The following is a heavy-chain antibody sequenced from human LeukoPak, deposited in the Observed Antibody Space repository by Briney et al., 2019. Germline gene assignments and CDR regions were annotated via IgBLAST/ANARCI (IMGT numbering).Heavy chain of an antibody. J-gene: IGHJ4*02. Sequence: SETLSLTCTVSGGSISSYFWSWIRQPPGKGLEWIGSIYYSGSTYYNPSLKSRVTISVDTSKNQFSLKLSSVTAADTAVYYCARAPRHRLGSYYIDYWGQGTLVTVSS. CDR1: GGSISSYF. V-gene: IGHV4-59*12. D-gene: IGHD3-10*01. CDR2: IYYSGST. CDR3: ARAPRHRLGSYYIDY.